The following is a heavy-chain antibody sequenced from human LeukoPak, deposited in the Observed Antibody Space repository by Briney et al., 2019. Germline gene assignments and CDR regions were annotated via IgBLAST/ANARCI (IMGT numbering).Heavy chain of an antibody. J-gene: IGHJ4*02. V-gene: IGHV1-18*01. D-gene: IGHD1-26*01. CDR3: ARDTIVGATGDFDY. CDR1: GYTFTSYG. Sequence: ASVKVSCKASGYTFTSYGISWVRQAPGQGLEWMGWISAYNGNTNYAQKLQGRVTMTTDTPTSTAYMELRSLRSDDTAVYYCARDTIVGATGDFDYWGQGTLVTVSS. CDR2: ISAYNGNT.